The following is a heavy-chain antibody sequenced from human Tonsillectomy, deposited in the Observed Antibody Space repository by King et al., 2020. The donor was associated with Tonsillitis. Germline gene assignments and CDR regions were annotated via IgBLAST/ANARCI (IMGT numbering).Heavy chain of an antibody. CDR3: ARGRSGTRAAFDI. CDR2: ISGYNGNT. Sequence: QLVQSGAEVEKPGASVKVSCKASGYNFISYGITWVRQAPGQGLEWMGWISGYNGNTNYAQKFQGRVTMTRDTSTSTVYMVLRSLRSDDTAVYYCARGRSGTRAAFDIWGQGTMVTVSS. D-gene: IGHD1-1*01. CDR1: GYNFISYG. J-gene: IGHJ3*02. V-gene: IGHV1-18*01.